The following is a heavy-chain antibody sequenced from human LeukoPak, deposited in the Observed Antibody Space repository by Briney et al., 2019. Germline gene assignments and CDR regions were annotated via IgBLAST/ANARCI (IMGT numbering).Heavy chain of an antibody. CDR2: LYNSGST. D-gene: IGHD6-19*01. CDR1: GGSISSGTFS. Sequence: PSETLSLTCSVSGGSISSGTFSWGWIRQPPGKGLEWIGSLYNSGSTYYNPSLKSRVTISVDTSENHFSLRLTSATAADTAVYYCARNPMDSSGWYTYFDYWGQGTLVTVSS. CDR3: ARNPMDSSGWYTYFDY. J-gene: IGHJ4*02. V-gene: IGHV4-39*02.